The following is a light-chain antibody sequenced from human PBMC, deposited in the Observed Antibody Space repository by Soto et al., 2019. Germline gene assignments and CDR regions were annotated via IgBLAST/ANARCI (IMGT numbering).Light chain of an antibody. J-gene: IGKJ1*01. CDR3: RPSYSTPRT. V-gene: IGKV1-39*01. CDR1: QSISSY. CDR2: AAS. Sequence: DIPMNQSPSSLSASVGDRVTITCRASQSISSYLNWYQQKPGKAPNLLIYAASSLQSGVPSRFSGSGTGTNFTLTISSLQPDEVATYYCRPSYSTPRTVGQGPKVEIK.